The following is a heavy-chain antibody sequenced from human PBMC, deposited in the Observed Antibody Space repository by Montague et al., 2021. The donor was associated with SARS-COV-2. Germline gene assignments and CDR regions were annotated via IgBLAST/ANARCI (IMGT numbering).Heavy chain of an antibody. J-gene: IGHJ4*02. Sequence: SETLSLTCTASGGSISSSSYYWGWIREPPGKGLEWIGSIYYSGSTYYXSSVKSRVTISVDTSKNQFSLKLSSVTAANTAVYYCARHVDSYGPYYFDYWGQGTLVTVSS. CDR2: IYYSGST. D-gene: IGHD5-18*01. V-gene: IGHV4-39*01. CDR1: GGSISSSSYY. CDR3: ARHVDSYGPYYFDY.